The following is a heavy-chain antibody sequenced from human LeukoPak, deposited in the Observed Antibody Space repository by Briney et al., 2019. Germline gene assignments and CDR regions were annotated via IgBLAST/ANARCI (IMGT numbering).Heavy chain of an antibody. CDR1: GFTFDDYA. CDR2: ISWNSGSI. D-gene: IGHD1-26*01. Sequence: PGRSLRLSCAASGFTFDDYAMHWVRQAPGKGLEWVSGISWNSGSIGYADSVKGRFTISRDNAKNSLYLQMNSLGPEDTAVYYCARDPYSGNYGNYYYYYMTSGAKGPRSPSP. J-gene: IGHJ6*03. CDR3: ARDPYSGNYGNYYYYYMTS. V-gene: IGHV3-9*01.